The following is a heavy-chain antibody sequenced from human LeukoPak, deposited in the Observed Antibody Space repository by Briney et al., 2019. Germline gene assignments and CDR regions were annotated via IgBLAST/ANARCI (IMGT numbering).Heavy chain of an antibody. CDR1: GFTVSSNY. J-gene: IGHJ4*02. D-gene: IGHD6-19*01. CDR2: IYRGGST. CDR3: AGELGSSGHGY. V-gene: IGHV3-53*01. Sequence: GGSLRLSCAASGFTVSSNYMSWVRQARGKGLEWVSTIYRGGSTSYADSAKGRFTISRDNSKNTRYLQMNSLRAEATAVYYWAGELGSSGHGYWGQGTLVTVSS.